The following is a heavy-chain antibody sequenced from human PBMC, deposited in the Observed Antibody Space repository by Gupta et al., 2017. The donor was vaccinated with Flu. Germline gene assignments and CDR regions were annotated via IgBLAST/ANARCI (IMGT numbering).Heavy chain of an antibody. CDR2: IYSGGST. D-gene: IGHD3-9*01. Sequence: EVQLVESGGGLVQPGGSLRLSCAASGFTVSSNYMSWVRQAPGKGLEWVSDIYSGGSTYYADSVKGRFTISRDNSKNTLYLQMNSLRAEDTAVYYAWLARPNGMDVWGQGTTVTVSS. V-gene: IGHV3-66*02. CDR3: WLARPNGMDV. J-gene: IGHJ6*02. CDR1: GFTVSSNY.